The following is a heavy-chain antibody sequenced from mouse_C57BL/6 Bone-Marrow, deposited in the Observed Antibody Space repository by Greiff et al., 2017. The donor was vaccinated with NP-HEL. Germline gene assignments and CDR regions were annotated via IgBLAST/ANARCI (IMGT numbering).Heavy chain of an antibody. Sequence: QVHVKQPGAELVKPGASVKLSCKASGYTFTSYWMQWVKQRPGQGLEWIGEIDPSDSYTNYNQKFKGKATLTVDTSYSTAYRQLSSLTSEDSAVYYCARGYYGSSPWFAYWGQGTLVTVSA. D-gene: IGHD1-1*01. J-gene: IGHJ3*01. CDR3: ARGYYGSSPWFAY. CDR1: GYTFTSYW. V-gene: IGHV1-50*01. CDR2: IDPSDSYT.